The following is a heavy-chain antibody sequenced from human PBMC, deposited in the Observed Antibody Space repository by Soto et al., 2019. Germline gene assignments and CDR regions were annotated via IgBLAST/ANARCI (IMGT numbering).Heavy chain of an antibody. D-gene: IGHD3-3*01. Sequence: NPSETLSLTCAVYGGSFSGYYWSWIRQPPGKGLEWIGEINYSGSTNYNPSLKSRVTISVDTSKNQFSLKLSSVTAADTAVYYCARYTIFGVVTTFDYWGQGTLVNVSS. CDR3: ARYTIFGVVTTFDY. CDR1: GGSFSGYY. V-gene: IGHV4-34*01. J-gene: IGHJ4*02. CDR2: INYSGST.